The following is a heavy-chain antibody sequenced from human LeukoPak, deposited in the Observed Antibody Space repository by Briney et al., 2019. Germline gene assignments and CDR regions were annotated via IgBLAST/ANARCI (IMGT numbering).Heavy chain of an antibody. CDR3: ARDRRMGLYSSSSGIDY. V-gene: IGHV3-33*01. J-gene: IGHJ4*02. CDR1: GFTFSSYG. CDR2: IWYDGSNK. Sequence: GGSLRLSCAASGFTFSSYGMHWVRQAPGKGLEWVAVIWYDGSNKYYADSVKGRFTISRDNSKNTLYLQMNSLRAEDTAVYYCARDRRMGLYSSSSGIDYWGQGTLVTVSS. D-gene: IGHD6-6*01.